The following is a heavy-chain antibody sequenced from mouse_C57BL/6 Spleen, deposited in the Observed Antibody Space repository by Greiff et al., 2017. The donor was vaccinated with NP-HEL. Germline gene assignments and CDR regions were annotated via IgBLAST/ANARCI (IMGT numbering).Heavy chain of an antibody. CDR3: ANLLNYFDY. J-gene: IGHJ2*01. CDR1: GYTFTSYW. V-gene: IGHV1-59*01. CDR2: IDPSDSYT. D-gene: IGHD2-1*01. Sequence: VKLQQPGAELVRPGTSVKLSCKASGYTFTSYWMHWVKQRPGQGLEWIGVIDPSDSYTNYNQKFKGKATLTVDTSSSTAYMQLSSLTSEDSAVYYCANLLNYFDYWGQGTTLTVSS.